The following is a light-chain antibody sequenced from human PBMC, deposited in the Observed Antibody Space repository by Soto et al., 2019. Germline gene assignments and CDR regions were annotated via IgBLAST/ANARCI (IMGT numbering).Light chain of an antibody. CDR1: SSDVGRYMY. CDR3: TSYTSTSTPYV. CDR2: DVY. J-gene: IGLJ1*01. Sequence: QSALTQHASVSGSPGQSITISCAGTSSDVGRYMYVSWYQQHPGKAPKLIIYDVYNRPSGVSNRFSGSKSGNTASLTISGLQAEDEAAYYCTSYTSTSTPYVFGGGTKVTV. V-gene: IGLV2-14*01.